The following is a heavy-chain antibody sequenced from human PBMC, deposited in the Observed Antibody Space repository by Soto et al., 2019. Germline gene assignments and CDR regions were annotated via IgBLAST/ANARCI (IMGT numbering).Heavy chain of an antibody. J-gene: IGHJ4*02. CDR2: ISYDGSDK. CDR3: ARDYYKYYDSSGYYRSPAF. V-gene: IGHV3-30-3*01. D-gene: IGHD3-22*01. Sequence: GGSLRLSCAASGFTFSSYAMHWVRQAPGKGLEWVALISYDGSDKDYADSVKGRFTISRDNSRNTLFLQMNSLRAEDTAVYYCARDYYKYYDSSGYYRSPAFWGQGTLVTVSS. CDR1: GFTFSSYA.